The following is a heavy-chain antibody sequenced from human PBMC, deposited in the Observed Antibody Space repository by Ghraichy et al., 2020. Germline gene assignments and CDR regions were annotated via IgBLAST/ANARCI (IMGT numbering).Heavy chain of an antibody. CDR1: GFTFSDYY. V-gene: IGHV3-11*01. CDR3: AIEAVAGNYFDY. J-gene: IGHJ4*02. D-gene: IGHD6-19*01. CDR2: ISSSGYTV. Sequence: GGSLRLSCAASGFTFSDYYMSWIRQAPGKGLEWVSYISSSGYTVYYADSVKGRFTISRDNAKNSLYLQMNSLRAEDTAVYYCAIEAVAGNYFDYWGQGTLVNGSS.